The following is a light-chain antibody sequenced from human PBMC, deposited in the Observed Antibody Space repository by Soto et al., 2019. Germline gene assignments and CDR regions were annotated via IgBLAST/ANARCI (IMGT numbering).Light chain of an antibody. V-gene: IGKV1-5*01. Sequence: DIQMTQSPSTLSASVGDRVTITCRASQRISSWLAWYQQKPGKAPKLLIYDASTLESGVPSRFSGSGSGTKFTLTISGLQPDDSATYYCQQYNSHSLTFGGGTKVDIK. J-gene: IGKJ4*01. CDR2: DAS. CDR3: QQYNSHSLT. CDR1: QRISSW.